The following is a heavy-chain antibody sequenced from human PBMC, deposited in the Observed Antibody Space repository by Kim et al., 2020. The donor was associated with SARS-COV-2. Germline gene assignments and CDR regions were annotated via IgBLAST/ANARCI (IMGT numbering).Heavy chain of an antibody. Sequence: ASVKVSCKASGYTFTSYGISWVRQAPGQGLEWMGWISAYNGNTNYAQKLQGRVTMTTDTSTSTAYMELRSLRSDDTAVYYCARAAYYYDSSGYLYYYYYMDVWGKGTTVTVSS. J-gene: IGHJ6*03. V-gene: IGHV1-18*01. CDR2: ISAYNGNT. CDR1: GYTFTSYG. D-gene: IGHD3-22*01. CDR3: ARAAYYYDSSGYLYYYYYMDV.